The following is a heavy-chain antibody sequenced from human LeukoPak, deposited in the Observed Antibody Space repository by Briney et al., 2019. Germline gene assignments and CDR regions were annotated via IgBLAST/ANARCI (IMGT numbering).Heavy chain of an antibody. CDR3: ARGQNFVVVVAATIGSWFDP. Sequence: GGSLRLSCAASGFTFSSYAMSWVRQAPGKGLEWVSSISSSSSYIYYADSVKGRFTISRDNAKNSLYLQMNSLRAEDTAVYYCARGQNFVVVVAATIGSWFDPWGQGTLVTVSS. V-gene: IGHV3-21*01. CDR1: GFTFSSYA. CDR2: ISSSSSYI. D-gene: IGHD2-15*01. J-gene: IGHJ5*02.